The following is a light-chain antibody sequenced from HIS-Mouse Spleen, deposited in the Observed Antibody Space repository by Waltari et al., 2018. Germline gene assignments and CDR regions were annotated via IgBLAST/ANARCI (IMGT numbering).Light chain of an antibody. J-gene: IGKJ2*01. CDR2: AAS. Sequence: IQLTQSPSFLSASVGDRVPITCRASQGISSYLAWYQQKPGKAPKLLIYAASTLQSGVPSRFSGSGSGTEFTLTISSLQPEDFATYYCQQLNSYPLYTFGQGTKLEIK. CDR1: QGISSY. CDR3: QQLNSYPLYT. V-gene: IGKV1-9*01.